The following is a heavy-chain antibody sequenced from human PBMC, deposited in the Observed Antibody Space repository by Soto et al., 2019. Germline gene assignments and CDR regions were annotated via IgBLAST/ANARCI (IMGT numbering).Heavy chain of an antibody. CDR1: GYTFTSYY. Sequence: GASVKVSCKASGYTFTSYYMHWVRQAPGQGLEWMGIINPSGGSTSYAQKFQGRVTMTRDTSTSTVYMELSSLRSEDTAVYYCARTCRVVPAANPYYYSGMDVWGQGTTVTVSS. CDR3: ARTCRVVPAANPYYYSGMDV. J-gene: IGHJ6*02. CDR2: INPSGGST. V-gene: IGHV1-46*01. D-gene: IGHD2-2*01.